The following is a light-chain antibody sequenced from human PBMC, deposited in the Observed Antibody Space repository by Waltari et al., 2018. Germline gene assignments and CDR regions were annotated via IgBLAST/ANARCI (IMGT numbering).Light chain of an antibody. CDR1: QSISSY. J-gene: IGKJ3*01. CDR3: QQSYSNPT. Sequence: DIQLTQSPSSLSASVGDRVTITCRASQSISSYLNWYKQKPGKAPKVLIYTASPLQSGVPSRFSGSGSGTDFPLTNSSLQPEDFSTYYCQQSYSNPTFGPGTKVDI. CDR2: TAS. V-gene: IGKV1-39*01.